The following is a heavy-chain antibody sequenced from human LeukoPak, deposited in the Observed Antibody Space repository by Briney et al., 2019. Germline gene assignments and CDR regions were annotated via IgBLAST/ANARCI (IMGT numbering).Heavy chain of an antibody. CDR3: ARLWFGEVPPLYYYYYMDV. CDR2: IYTSGST. D-gene: IGHD3-10*01. CDR1: GGSISSGSYY. J-gene: IGHJ6*03. Sequence: SETLSLTCTVSGGSISSGSYYWSWIRQPAGKGLEWIGRIYTSGSTNYNPSRKSRVTISVDTSKNQFSLKLSSVTAADTAVYYCARLWFGEVPPLYYYYYMDVWGKGTTVTVSS. V-gene: IGHV4-61*02.